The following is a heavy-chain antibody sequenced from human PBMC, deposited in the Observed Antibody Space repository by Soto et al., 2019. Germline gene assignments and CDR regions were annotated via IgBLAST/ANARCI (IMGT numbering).Heavy chain of an antibody. V-gene: IGHV1-69*13. CDR1: GGTFISYA. J-gene: IGHJ6*02. D-gene: IGHD6-6*01. CDR2: IIPIFGTA. CDR3: ARVGGAGQQLVPDGGPISYGMDV. Sequence: ASVKVSCKASGGTFISYAISWVRQAPGQGLEWMGGIIPIFGTANYAQKFQGRVRITADESTSTAYMELSSLRSEDTAVYYCARVGGAGQQLVPDGGPISYGMDVWGQGTTVTVSS.